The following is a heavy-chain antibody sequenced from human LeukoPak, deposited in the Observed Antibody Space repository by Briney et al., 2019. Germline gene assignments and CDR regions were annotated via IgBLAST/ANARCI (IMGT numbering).Heavy chain of an antibody. CDR3: ARLWFGELLRPDY. CDR2: IYHSGST. D-gene: IGHD3-10*01. V-gene: IGHV4-38-2*01. CDR1: GYSISSGYY. Sequence: SETLSLTCAVSGYSISSGYYWGWIRQPPGKGLEWIGSIYHSGSTYYNPSLKSRVTISVDTSKNQFSLKLSSVTAADTAVYYCARLWFGELLRPDYWGQGTPVTVSS. J-gene: IGHJ4*02.